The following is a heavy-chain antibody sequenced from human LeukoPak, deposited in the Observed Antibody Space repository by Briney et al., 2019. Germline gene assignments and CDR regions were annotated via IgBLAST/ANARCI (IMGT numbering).Heavy chain of an antibody. V-gene: IGHV3-23*01. D-gene: IGHD1-26*01. J-gene: IGHJ4*02. CDR2: ISGSGGST. Sequence: PGGSLRLSCAASGFTFSGCAMSWVRQAPGKGLEWVSAISGSGGSTYYADSVKGRFTISRDNSNNMLYLQMNSLRADDTAVYYCAKRSAATGAADYWGQGTLVTVSS. CDR3: AKRSAATGAADY. CDR1: GFTFSGCA.